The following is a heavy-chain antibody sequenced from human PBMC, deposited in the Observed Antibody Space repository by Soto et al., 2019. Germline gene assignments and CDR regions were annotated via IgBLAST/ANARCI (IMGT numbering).Heavy chain of an antibody. J-gene: IGHJ4*02. D-gene: IGHD3-10*01. Sequence: QLQLQESRPGLVKPSETLSLTCTVSGGSISSTSYYWGWIRQPPGKGLEWIGRIYYSGSTYYNPSLKGRVTIFVDTSKNQFSLKLSSVSAAETAVYHCARHVAGSLNSGFDYWGQGSRVSVSS. CDR3: ARHVAGSLNSGFDY. CDR2: IYYSGST. CDR1: GGSISSTSYY. V-gene: IGHV4-39*01.